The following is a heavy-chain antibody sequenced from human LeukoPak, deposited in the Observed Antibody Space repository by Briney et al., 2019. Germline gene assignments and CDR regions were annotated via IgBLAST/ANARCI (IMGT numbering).Heavy chain of an antibody. CDR2: IYHSGST. CDR1: GGSISSSNW. J-gene: IGHJ4*02. V-gene: IGHV4-4*02. D-gene: IGHD6-19*01. Sequence: SETLSLTCAVSGGSISSSNWWSWVRQPPGRGLEWIGEIYHSGSTNYNPSLKSRVTISVDKSKNQFSLKLSSVTAADTAVYYCARGWVEQWLVFFDYWGQGTLVTVSS. CDR3: ARGWVEQWLVFFDY.